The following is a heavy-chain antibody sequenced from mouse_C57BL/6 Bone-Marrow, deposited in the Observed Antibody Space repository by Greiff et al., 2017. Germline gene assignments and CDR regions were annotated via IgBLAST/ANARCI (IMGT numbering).Heavy chain of an antibody. J-gene: IGHJ4*01. D-gene: IGHD1-1*01. CDR1: GFSLTSYG. Sequence: QVQLQQSGPGLVQPSQSLSITCTVSGFSLTSYGVHWVRQSPGKGLEWLGVIWSGGSTDSNAAFISRLSISKDNSKSQVFFKMNSLQADDTAIYYCARKGNYEAMDYWGQGTSVTVSS. V-gene: IGHV2-2*01. CDR3: ARKGNYEAMDY. CDR2: IWSGGST.